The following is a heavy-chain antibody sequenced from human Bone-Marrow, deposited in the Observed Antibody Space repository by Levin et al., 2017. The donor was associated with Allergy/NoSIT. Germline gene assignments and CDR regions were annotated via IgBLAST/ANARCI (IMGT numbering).Heavy chain of an antibody. J-gene: IGHJ5*02. V-gene: IGHV3-23*01. D-gene: IGHD3-3*01. CDR3: AKEGAPTSFADR. CDR2: INTNGDTT. Sequence: QPGGSLRLSCIASGFTFSTYAMSWVRQAPGKGLEWVSAINTNGDTTYYADSVKGRFTISRDNSQSTLYLQMNSLRADDTAVYYCAKEGAPTSFADRWGQGTLVTVSS. CDR1: GFTFSTYA.